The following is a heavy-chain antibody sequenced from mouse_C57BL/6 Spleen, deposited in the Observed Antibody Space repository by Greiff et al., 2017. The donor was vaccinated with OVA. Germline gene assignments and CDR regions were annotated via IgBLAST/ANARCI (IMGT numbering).Heavy chain of an antibody. CDR2: IYPGDGDT. CDR1: GYAFSSYW. Sequence: QVQLKESGAELVKPGASVKISCKASGYAFSSYWMNWVKQRPGKGLEWIGQIYPGDGDTNYNGKFKGKATLTADKSSSTAYMQLSSLTSEDSAVYFCARTYSNHYAMDYWGQGTSVTVSS. CDR3: ARTYSNHYAMDY. D-gene: IGHD2-5*01. J-gene: IGHJ4*01. V-gene: IGHV1-80*01.